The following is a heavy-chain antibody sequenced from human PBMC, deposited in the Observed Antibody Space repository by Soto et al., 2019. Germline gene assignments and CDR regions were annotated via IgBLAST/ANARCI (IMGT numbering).Heavy chain of an antibody. J-gene: IGHJ5*02. CDR1: GYSITAGGYY. CDR3: ARIYSSGSGWFHT. D-gene: IGHD6-19*01. CDR2: FYSSGSI. Sequence: PSETLSLTCFVSGYSITAGGYYWSWIRHHPGKGLEWIGSFYSSGSIIYNPSLRSRVSISGDTSSNQFSMSLTSVTAADTARYYCARIYSSGSGWFHTWGQGTLVTVSS. V-gene: IGHV4-31*03.